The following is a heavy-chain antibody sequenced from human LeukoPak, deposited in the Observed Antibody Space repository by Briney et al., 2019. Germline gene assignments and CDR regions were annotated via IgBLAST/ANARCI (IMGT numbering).Heavy chain of an antibody. CDR1: GFTFSSYE. J-gene: IGHJ6*03. CDR2: ISSSGSTI. V-gene: IGHV3-48*03. Sequence: GGSLRLSCAASGFTFSSYEMNWVRQAPGKGLEWVSYISSSGSTIYYADSVKGRFTISRDNAKNSLYLQMNSLRAEDTAVYYCARVNYYYMDVWGKGTTVTVS. CDR3: ARVNYYYMDV.